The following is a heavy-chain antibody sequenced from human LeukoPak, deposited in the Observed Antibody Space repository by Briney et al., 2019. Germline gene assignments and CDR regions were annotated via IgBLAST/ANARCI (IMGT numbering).Heavy chain of an antibody. Sequence: SETLSLTCTVSGGSISSYYWSWIRQPPGKGLEWIGYICYSGSTNYNPSLKSRVTISVDMSKNQFSLKLSSVTAADTAVYYCARSKDILTGYCFDYWGQGTLVTVSS. CDR3: ARSKDILTGYCFDY. CDR2: ICYSGST. J-gene: IGHJ4*02. V-gene: IGHV4-59*01. D-gene: IGHD3-9*01. CDR1: GGSISSYY.